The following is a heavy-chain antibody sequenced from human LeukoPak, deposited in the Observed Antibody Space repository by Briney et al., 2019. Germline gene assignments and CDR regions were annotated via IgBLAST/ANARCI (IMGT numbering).Heavy chain of an antibody. CDR2: IYHSGST. V-gene: IGHV4-38-2*02. CDR3: ARQGTTPWFDP. Sequence: SETLSLTCTVSGGSISNSYYWGWIRQSPGKGLEWIGSIYHSGSTYYNPSLKSRVTISVDTSKNQFSLKLSSVTAADTAVYYCARQGTTPWFDPWGQGTLVTVSS. D-gene: IGHD1-1*01. CDR1: GGSISNSYY. J-gene: IGHJ5*02.